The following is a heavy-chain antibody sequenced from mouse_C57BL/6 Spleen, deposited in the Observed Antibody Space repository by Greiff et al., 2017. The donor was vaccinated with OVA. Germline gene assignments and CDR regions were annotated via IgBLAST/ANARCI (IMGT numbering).Heavy chain of an antibody. CDR3: ARRYNYYGSSYGAMDY. CDR2: ISSGSSTI. J-gene: IGHJ4*01. Sequence: EVKLMESGGGLVKPGGSLKLSCAASGFTFSDYGMHWVRQAPEKGLEWVAYISSGSSTIYYADTVKGRFTISRDNAKNTLFLQMTSLRSEDTAMYYCARRYNYYGSSYGAMDYWGQGTSVTVSS. D-gene: IGHD1-1*01. V-gene: IGHV5-17*01. CDR1: GFTFSDYG.